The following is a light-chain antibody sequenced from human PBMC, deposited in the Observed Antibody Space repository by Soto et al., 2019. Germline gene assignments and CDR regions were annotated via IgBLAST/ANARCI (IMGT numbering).Light chain of an antibody. V-gene: IGKV2-28*01. J-gene: IGKJ5*01. Sequence: DIVMTQSPLSLPVTPGEPASISCRSSQSRLHSNGYNYLDWYLQKPGQSPQLXXXLGSNRASGVPDRFSGSVFGTDFTLTISSLETEDAAVYYCQQRSNWPTITFGQGTRLEIK. CDR3: QQRSNWPTIT. CDR1: QSRLHSNGYNY. CDR2: LGS.